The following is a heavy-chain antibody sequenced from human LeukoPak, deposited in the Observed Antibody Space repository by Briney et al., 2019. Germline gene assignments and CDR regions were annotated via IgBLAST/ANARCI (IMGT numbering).Heavy chain of an antibody. J-gene: IGHJ4*02. CDR1: GFTFSSNA. CDR2: ISASGVRT. Sequence: PGGSLKLSCAASGFTFSSNAMTWVRQAPGKGLGWFSGISASGVRTYYANSVKGRVTIPRDNSKNTVYLQIKSLRADDTGIYDCAKGGTPMVTEDYWGQGILVTVSS. V-gene: IGHV3-23*01. D-gene: IGHD5-18*01. CDR3: AKGGTPMVTEDY.